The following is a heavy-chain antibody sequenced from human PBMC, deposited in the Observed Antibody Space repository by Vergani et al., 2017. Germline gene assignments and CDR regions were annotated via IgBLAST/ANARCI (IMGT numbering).Heavy chain of an antibody. CDR1: GYTFTSYY. CDR2: INPSGGST. CDR3: GRVADFYGLGSRLLDL. D-gene: IGHD3-10*01. J-gene: IGHJ5*02. V-gene: IGHV1-46*01. Sequence: QVQLVQSGAEVKKPGASVKVSCKASGYTFTSYYMHWVRQAPGQGLEWMGIINPSGGSTSYAQKFQGRVTITRNTSISTAYMELSSLRSEDTAVYYCGRVADFYGLGSRLLDLWGQGILVTVSS.